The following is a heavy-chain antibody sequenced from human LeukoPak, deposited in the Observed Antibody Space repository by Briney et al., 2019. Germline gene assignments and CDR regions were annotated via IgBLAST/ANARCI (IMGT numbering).Heavy chain of an antibody. D-gene: IGHD3-9*01. V-gene: IGHV3-21*01. J-gene: IGHJ3*02. CDR1: GFTFSSYS. Sequence: PGGSLRLSCAASGFTFSSYSMNWVRQAQGKGLEWVSSISSSSSYIYYADSVTGRFTISRDNAKNSLYLQINRLRPEHPAIYYRSRTYYDILSGYYLSAFDIWGQGTMVTVSS. CDR3: SRTYYDILSGYYLSAFDI. CDR2: ISSSSSYI.